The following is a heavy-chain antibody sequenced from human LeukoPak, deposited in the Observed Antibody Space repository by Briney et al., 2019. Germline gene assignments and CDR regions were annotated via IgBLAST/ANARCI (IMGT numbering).Heavy chain of an antibody. CDR1: GFTFIWYS. V-gene: IGHV3-48*01. CDR2: ITRSSSTI. J-gene: IGHJ3*02. Sequence: GGSLRLSGAVSGFTFIWYSMNWVRQAPGKGLEWVSYITRSSSTIYYADSVKGRFTISRDNAKNSLYLQMNSLRVDDTAVYYCATADRGVFDIWGQGTMVIVSS. D-gene: IGHD2-8*01. CDR3: ATADRGVFDI.